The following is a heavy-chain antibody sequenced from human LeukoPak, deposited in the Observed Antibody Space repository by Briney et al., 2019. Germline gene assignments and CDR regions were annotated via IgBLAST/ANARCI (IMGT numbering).Heavy chain of an antibody. J-gene: IGHJ4*02. CDR2: IYYSGST. Sequence: SETLSLTCTVSGASISSSSYYWGWIRQPPGKGLEWIGSIYYSGSTYYNPSLKSRVTISVDTSKNQFSLKLSSVTAADTAVYYCAREQLAYCGGDCYSEDYWGQGTLVTVSS. V-gene: IGHV4-39*07. CDR3: AREQLAYCGGDCYSEDY. D-gene: IGHD2-21*02. CDR1: GASISSSSYY.